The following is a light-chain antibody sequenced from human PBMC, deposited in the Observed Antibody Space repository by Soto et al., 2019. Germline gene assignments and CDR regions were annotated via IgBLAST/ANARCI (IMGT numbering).Light chain of an antibody. Sequence: AIRMTQSPSSFSASTGDRVTITCRASQGISSYLAWYQQKPGKAPKLLIYAASTLQSGVPSRFSGSGSGTDFTLTISCLQSEDFATYYCQQYYSCPPVTFGPGTKVDIK. CDR1: QGISSY. CDR2: AAS. V-gene: IGKV1-8*01. CDR3: QQYYSCPPVT. J-gene: IGKJ3*01.